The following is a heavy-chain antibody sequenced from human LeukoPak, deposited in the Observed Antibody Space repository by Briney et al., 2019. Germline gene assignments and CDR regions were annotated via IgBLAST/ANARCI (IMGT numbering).Heavy chain of an antibody. CDR1: GFTFSSYA. V-gene: IGHV3-23*01. CDR3: AKDRAGSSGWYMNCDY. Sequence: PGGSLRLSCAASGFTFSSYAMSWVRQAPGKGLEWVSAISANGGSTFYADSVKGRFTISRDNSKNTLYLQMDSLRVGDMAVYYCAKDRAGSSGWYMNCDYWGQGTLLTVS. D-gene: IGHD6-19*01. CDR2: ISANGGST. J-gene: IGHJ4*02.